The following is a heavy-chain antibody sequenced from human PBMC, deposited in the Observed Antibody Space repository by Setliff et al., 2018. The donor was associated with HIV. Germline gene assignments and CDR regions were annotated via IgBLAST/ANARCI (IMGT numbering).Heavy chain of an antibody. Sequence: ASVKVSCKASGYRFTGFAIHWARQAPGQRFEWMGWINAGTGNTKYSQKFQDRVTISRDIHANTAYMELSSLRSEDTAIYYCARSLREYSYGSPDYWGPGTLVTVSS. D-gene: IGHD5-18*01. CDR1: GYRFTGFA. CDR2: INAGTGNT. V-gene: IGHV1-3*01. CDR3: ARSLREYSYGSPDY. J-gene: IGHJ4*02.